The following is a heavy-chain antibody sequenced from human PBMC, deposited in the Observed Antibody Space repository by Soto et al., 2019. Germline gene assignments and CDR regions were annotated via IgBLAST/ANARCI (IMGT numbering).Heavy chain of an antibody. D-gene: IGHD1-26*01. Sequence: YIMNWVRQAPGKGLEWVSSISTTSTYIYYADSVKGRFTVSRDNAKNSLYLQMTSLRPEDTAVYYCARDGIVGTTDFFDYWGQGTLVTVSS. J-gene: IGHJ4*02. CDR2: ISTTSTYI. CDR3: ARDGIVGTTDFFDY. CDR1: YI. V-gene: IGHV3-21*01.